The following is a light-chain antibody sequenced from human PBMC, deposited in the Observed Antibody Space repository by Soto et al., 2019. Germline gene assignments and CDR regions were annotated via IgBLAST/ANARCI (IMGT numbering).Light chain of an antibody. J-gene: IGKJ1*01. CDR1: QSVGSS. CDR2: DAS. V-gene: IGKV3-11*01. Sequence: EIVLTQSPATLSLSPGERATLSCSACQSVGSSLAWYQQKPGQAPRLLIYDASNSATGIPARFSGSGSGTDFTLTISSLESEDFAVYYCLQRGDWPPLTFGQGTRWIS. CDR3: LQRGDWPPLT.